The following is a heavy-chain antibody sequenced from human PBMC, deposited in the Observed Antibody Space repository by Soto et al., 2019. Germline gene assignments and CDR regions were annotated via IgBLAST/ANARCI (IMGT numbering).Heavy chain of an antibody. V-gene: IGHV4-34*01. J-gene: IGHJ6*02. CDR3: ARLCNKALLRYYYYGMDV. CDR1: GGSFSGYY. Sequence: XATLSLTFAVYGGSFSGYYWSWIRQPPGKGLEWIGEINHSGSTNYNPSLKSRVTISVDTSKNQFSLKLSSVTAADTAVYYCARLCNKALLRYYYYGMDVWGQGTTVTVSS. D-gene: IGHD1-26*01. CDR2: INHSGST.